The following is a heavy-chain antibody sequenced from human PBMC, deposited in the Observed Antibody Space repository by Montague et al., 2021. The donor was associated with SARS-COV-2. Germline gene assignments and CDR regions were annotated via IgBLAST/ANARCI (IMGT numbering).Heavy chain of an antibody. V-gene: IGHV4-34*01. CDR2: INHSGST. D-gene: IGHD2-2*01. CDR3: TSEGYQVLCSDYYYYGMDV. Sequence: SETLSLTCAVYGGSFSGYYCSWIRQPPGKGQEWIGDINHSGSTNYNSSLKSRVTISVDTSKYQFSLKLSSVTAADTAVYYCTSEGYQVLCSDYYYYGMDVWGQGTTVTVSS. CDR1: GGSFSGYY. J-gene: IGHJ6*02.